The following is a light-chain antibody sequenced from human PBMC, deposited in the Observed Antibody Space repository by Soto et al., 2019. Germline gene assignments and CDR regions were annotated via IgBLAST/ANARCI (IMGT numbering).Light chain of an antibody. Sequence: QAVVTQEPSLTVSPGGTVTLTCGSSTGDVTSGHFPYWLQQKPGQAPRTLIYDTSKKHSWTPARFSGSLLGGKAALTLSGAQPEDEAEFYCLLSYGGARVFGGGTQLTVL. CDR1: TGDVTSGHF. J-gene: IGLJ7*01. V-gene: IGLV7-46*01. CDR3: LLSYGGARV. CDR2: DTS.